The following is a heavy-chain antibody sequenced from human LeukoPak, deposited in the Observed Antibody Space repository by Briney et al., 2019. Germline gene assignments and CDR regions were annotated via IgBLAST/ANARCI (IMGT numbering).Heavy chain of an antibody. CDR2: INGDGSTT. V-gene: IGHV3-74*01. Sequence: TGGPLSLSFAAPGFPFISYWMHWVRQAPGKGLVWVSRINGDGSTTNYADSVKGRFTISRDNAKNALYLQMSSLRADDTAVYYCARGGGPSGSVVGMDVWGQGSTVTVSS. J-gene: IGHJ6*02. D-gene: IGHD4-23*01. CDR3: ARGGGPSGSVVGMDV. CDR1: GFPFISYW.